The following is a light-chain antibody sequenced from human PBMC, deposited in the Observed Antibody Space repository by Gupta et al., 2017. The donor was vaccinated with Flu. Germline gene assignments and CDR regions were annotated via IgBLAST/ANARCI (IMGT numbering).Light chain of an antibody. V-gene: IGLV1-44*01. CDR3: AVWDDSLNGPV. Sequence: QSVVTQTPSVSWTPGQRVTIPCSGSSSNIGSNTVNWYQNLPGSAPKLLLFRSDQRPSGVTDRFSGSKSGTSASLAISGLQSEDVADYYCAVWDDSLNGPVFGGGTKLTVL. CDR1: SSNIGSNT. J-gene: IGLJ3*02. CDR2: RSD.